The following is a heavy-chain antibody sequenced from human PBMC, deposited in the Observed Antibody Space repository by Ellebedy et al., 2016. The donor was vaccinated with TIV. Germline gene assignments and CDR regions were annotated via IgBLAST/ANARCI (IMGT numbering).Heavy chain of an antibody. V-gene: IGHV3-23*01. Sequence: PGGSLRLSCVVSGFTFSNYAMTWVRQAPGKGLEWVSYISSSSSNTNYADSVKGRFTISRDNSKNTLYLQINSLRAEDTAVYYCAKRVRSPGGWFDPWGQGTLVTVSS. CDR3: AKRVRSPGGWFDP. J-gene: IGHJ5*02. CDR1: GFTFSNYA. D-gene: IGHD1-26*01. CDR2: ISSSSSNT.